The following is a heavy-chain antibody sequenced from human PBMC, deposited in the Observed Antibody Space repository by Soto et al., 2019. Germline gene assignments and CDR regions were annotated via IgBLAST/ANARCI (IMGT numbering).Heavy chain of an antibody. CDR3: ARDRGYCGGGSCFSRDGYYGMDV. D-gene: IGHD2-15*01. J-gene: IGHJ6*02. CDR2: IYYSGNS. CDR1: GGSISSGGYY. Sequence: LSLTCTVSGGSISSGGYYWSWIRQHPGKGLEWIGYIYYSGNSYYNPSLKSRVTISVDTTKNQFSLKLNSVTAADTAVYYCARDRGYCGGGSCFSRDGYYGMDVWGQGTTVTVSS. V-gene: IGHV4-31*03.